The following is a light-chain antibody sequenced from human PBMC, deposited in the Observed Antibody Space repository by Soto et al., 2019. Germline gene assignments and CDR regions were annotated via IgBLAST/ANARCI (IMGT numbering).Light chain of an antibody. CDR3: QTWVTGIVV. Sequence: QAVVTQSSSASASLGASVKLTCTLSSGHSSYAIAWHQQQPEKGPRYLMNLNIDGSHSKGDGIPDRFSGSSSGAERYLTISSLQSEDEADYYCQTWVTGIVVFGGGTKLTVL. J-gene: IGLJ2*01. V-gene: IGLV4-69*01. CDR2: LNIDGSH. CDR1: SGHSSYA.